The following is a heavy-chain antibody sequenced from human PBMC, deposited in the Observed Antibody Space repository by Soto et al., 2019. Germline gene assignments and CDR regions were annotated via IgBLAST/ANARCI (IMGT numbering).Heavy chain of an antibody. CDR1: GFTFSSYG. Sequence: SLRLSCAASGFTFSSYGMSWVRQAPGKGLEWVSSINNSGSRTYHADSVKGRFTISRDNSKNTLYLQMNSLRAEDTAVYYCAKARTDQSGTYFPFDYWGQGTLVPVSS. CDR3: AKARTDQSGTYFPFDY. J-gene: IGHJ4*02. D-gene: IGHD1-26*01. CDR2: INNSGSRT. V-gene: IGHV3-23*01.